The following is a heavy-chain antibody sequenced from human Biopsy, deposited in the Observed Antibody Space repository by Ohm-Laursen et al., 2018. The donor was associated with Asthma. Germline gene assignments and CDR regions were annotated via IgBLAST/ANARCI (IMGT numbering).Heavy chain of an antibody. CDR2: IMTVFGTT. J-gene: IGHJ6*02. D-gene: IGHD6-19*01. V-gene: IGHV1-69*13. CDR1: GGTFSNFA. CDR3: ARCQVGYSSGWSLLLKKIYYSGMDV. Sequence: SVKVSCKAPGGTFSNFAISWARQAPGQGLEWLGGIMTVFGTTNYAQKFQGRVTITADESTSTVYMEVTSLRSEDTAIYYCARCQVGYSSGWSLLLKKIYYSGMDVWGQGTAVTVSS.